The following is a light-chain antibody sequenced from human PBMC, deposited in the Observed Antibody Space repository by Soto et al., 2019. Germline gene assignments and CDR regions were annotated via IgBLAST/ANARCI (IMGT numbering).Light chain of an antibody. CDR2: EGS. CDR1: SSDVGSYNL. J-gene: IGLJ3*02. Sequence: QSALTQPASVSGSPGQSITISCTATSSDVGSYNLVSWYQQHPGKAPKLMIYEGSKRPSGVSNRFSGSKSGNTASLTISGLQAEDEADYYCCSYAGSSTFWVFGGGTQRTVL. CDR3: CSYAGSSTFWV. V-gene: IGLV2-23*03.